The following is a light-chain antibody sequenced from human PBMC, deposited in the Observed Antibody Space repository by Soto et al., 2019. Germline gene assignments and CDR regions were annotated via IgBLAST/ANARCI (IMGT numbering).Light chain of an antibody. Sequence: EIVLTQSPATLSLSPGERATLSCRASQSVSSYLAWYQQKPGQAPRLLIYDASNRATGIPARFSGSGSGTDFSLTISSLGPEDFAVYYCQQRSNWPPGATFGPGTKVDIK. CDR3: QQRSNWPPGAT. V-gene: IGKV3-11*01. CDR1: QSVSSY. CDR2: DAS. J-gene: IGKJ3*01.